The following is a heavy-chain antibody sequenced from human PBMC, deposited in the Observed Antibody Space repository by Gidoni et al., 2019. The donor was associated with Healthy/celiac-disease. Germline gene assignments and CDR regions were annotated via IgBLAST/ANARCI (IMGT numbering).Heavy chain of an antibody. CDR3: ARAGTWIQLWLDY. CDR2: IWYDGSNK. J-gene: IGHJ4*02. CDR1: GFPFSSYG. Sequence: QVQLVESGGGVVQPGRSLRLSCAASGFPFSSYGMHWVRQAPGKGLEWVAVIWYDGSNKYYADSVKGRFTISRDNSKNTLYLQMNSLRAEDTAVYYCARAGTWIQLWLDYWGQGTLVTVSS. D-gene: IGHD5-18*01. V-gene: IGHV3-33*01.